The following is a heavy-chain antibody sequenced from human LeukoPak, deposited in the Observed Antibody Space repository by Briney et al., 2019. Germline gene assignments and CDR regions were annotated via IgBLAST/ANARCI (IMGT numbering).Heavy chain of an antibody. Sequence: GGSLRLSCAASGFTFSSYSMNWVRQAPEKGLEWVSSISSSSSYIYYADSVKGRFTISRDNAKNSLYLQMNGLRAEDTAVYYCARDSVVVPAASLIFDYWGQGTLVTVSS. V-gene: IGHV3-21*01. J-gene: IGHJ4*02. D-gene: IGHD2-2*01. CDR3: ARDSVVVPAASLIFDY. CDR1: GFTFSSYS. CDR2: ISSSSSYI.